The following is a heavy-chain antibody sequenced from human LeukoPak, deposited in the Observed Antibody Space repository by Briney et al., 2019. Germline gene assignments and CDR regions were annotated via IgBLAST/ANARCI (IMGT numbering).Heavy chain of an antibody. J-gene: IGHJ6*03. V-gene: IGHV3-7*01. D-gene: IGHD5-12*01. CDR1: GFTFSSYW. Sequence: GGSLRLSCAASGFTFSSYWMSWVRQAPGKGLEWVANIKQDGSEKYYVDSVKGRFTISRDNAKNSLYLQMNSLRAEDTAVYYCARGPSGYYYYYYYMDVWGKGTTVTVSS. CDR3: ARGPSGYYYYYYYMDV. CDR2: IKQDGSEK.